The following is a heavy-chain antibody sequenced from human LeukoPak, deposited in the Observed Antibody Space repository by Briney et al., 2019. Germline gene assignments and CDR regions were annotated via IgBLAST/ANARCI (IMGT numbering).Heavy chain of an antibody. D-gene: IGHD1-26*01. CDR2: VYYTGGT. CDR1: GVSMSSSSYY. CDR3: ARHTKLRVGALTGGDYYYYMDV. J-gene: IGHJ6*03. V-gene: IGHV4-39*01. Sequence: PSETLSLTCSVSGVSMSSSSYYWGWIREPPGRGLEWIGSVYYTGGTYYNPSLKSRVTISIDTPTNQFSLKLNSVTAADTAVYYCARHTKLRVGALTGGDYYYYMDVWGKGTTVTVSS.